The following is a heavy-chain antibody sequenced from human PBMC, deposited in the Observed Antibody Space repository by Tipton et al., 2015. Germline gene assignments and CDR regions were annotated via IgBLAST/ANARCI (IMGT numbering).Heavy chain of an antibody. CDR3: ARAEYNWLGWFDP. CDR2: IYHTGNT. D-gene: IGHD1-20*01. V-gene: IGHV4-38-2*01. CDR1: GYSITSHYY. J-gene: IGHJ5*02. Sequence: TLSLTCAVSGYSITSHYYWAYIRQPPGQGLEWIGSIYHTGNTYYSPALKSRLTLSIDTSKNQFSLSLASVTASDTAVYYCARAEYNWLGWFDPWGQGTPVTVSS.